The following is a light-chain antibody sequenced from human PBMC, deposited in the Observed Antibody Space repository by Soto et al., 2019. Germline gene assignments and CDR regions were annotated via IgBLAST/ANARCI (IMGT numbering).Light chain of an antibody. CDR2: GGS. CDR1: QNISINS. Sequence: EIVLTQSPDTLSLSPGERATLSCRASQNISINSLAWYQQRPGQAPRLLIYGGSTRATAVPDRFSGSGSGTDFALTISRLEPEDFALYYCQQYGAPPLTFGPGTKVD. CDR3: QQYGAPPLT. J-gene: IGKJ3*01. V-gene: IGKV3-20*01.